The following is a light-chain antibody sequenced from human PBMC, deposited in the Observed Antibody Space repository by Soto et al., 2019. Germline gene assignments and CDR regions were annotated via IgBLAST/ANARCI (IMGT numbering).Light chain of an antibody. CDR2: GVS. J-gene: IGKJ4*01. V-gene: IGKV3-15*01. CDR1: ESLSSN. CDR3: QQYNKWPLT. Sequence: EIVMTQSPATLSVSPGERAILSCRASESLSSNLAWCQQKPGQAPRPLIYGVSTRATGIPARFSGSGSGTEFTLTISSLQSEDFAVYYCQQYNKWPLTFGGGTKVEIK.